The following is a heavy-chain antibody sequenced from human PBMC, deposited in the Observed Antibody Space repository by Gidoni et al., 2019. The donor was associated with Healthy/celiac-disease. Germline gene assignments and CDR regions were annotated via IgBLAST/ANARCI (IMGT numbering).Heavy chain of an antibody. D-gene: IGHD3-22*01. CDR1: AFPFLTYL. CDR2: IKQDGSEK. CDR3: ARGYYYDSSGYRFDNAFDI. V-gene: IGHV3-7*04. J-gene: IGHJ3*02. Sequence: EVQLVESGGGLVQPGGSLRLSCAASAFPFLTYLMSWVRQAPGKGLEWVSNIKQDGSEKYYVDSVKGRFTISRDNAKNSLYLRMNSLRAEDTAVYYCARGYYYDSSGYRFDNAFDIWGQGTMVTVSS.